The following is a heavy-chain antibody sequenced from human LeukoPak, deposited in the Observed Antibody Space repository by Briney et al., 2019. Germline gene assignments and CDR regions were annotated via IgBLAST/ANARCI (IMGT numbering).Heavy chain of an antibody. J-gene: IGHJ6*02. CDR1: GYSFTSYW. D-gene: IGHD5-18*01. V-gene: IGHV5-51*01. CDR2: IYPGDSDT. Sequence: PGESLKISCKGSGYSFTSYWIGWVRQMPGKGLEWMGIIYPGDSDTRYSPSFQGQVTISADKSISTAYLRWSSLKASDTAMYYCASPGGYGQGSYGMDVWGLGTTVTVSS. CDR3: ASPGGYGQGSYGMDV.